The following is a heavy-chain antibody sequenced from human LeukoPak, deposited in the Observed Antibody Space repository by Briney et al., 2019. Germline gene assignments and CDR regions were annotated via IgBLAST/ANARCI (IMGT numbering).Heavy chain of an antibody. D-gene: IGHD1-26*01. CDR2: IIPILGIA. CDR1: GGTFSSYA. CDR3: ARGVGARTDAFDI. Sequence: SVKVSCKASGGTFSSYAISWVRQAPGQGLEWMGRIIPILGIANYAQKFQGRVTITADKSTSTAYMELSSLRSEDTAVYYCARGVGARTDAFDIWGQGTMVTVSS. V-gene: IGHV1-69*04. J-gene: IGHJ3*02.